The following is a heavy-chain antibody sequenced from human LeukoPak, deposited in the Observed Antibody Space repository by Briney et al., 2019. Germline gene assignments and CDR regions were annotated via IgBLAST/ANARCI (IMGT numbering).Heavy chain of an antibody. CDR3: VRGTGY. V-gene: IGHV3-64D*06. CDR2: ISSNGDNT. Sequence: GGSLRLSCSVSGFTFGTYVMHWVRQAPGKGLEYVSAISSNGDNTYYADSVKGRFTISRDNSKNTLYLQMSSLRADDTAVYYCVRGTGYWGQGTLDTVSS. CDR1: GFTFGTYV. J-gene: IGHJ4*02.